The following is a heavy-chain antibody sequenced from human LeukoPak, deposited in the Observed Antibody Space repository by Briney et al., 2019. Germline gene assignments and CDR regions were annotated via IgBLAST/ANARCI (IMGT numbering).Heavy chain of an antibody. CDR3: AGSIYYFDY. CDR2: INHSGST. Sequence: SETLSLTCAVYGGSFSGYYWSWIRQPPGRGLEWIGEINHSGSTNYNPSLKSRVTISVDTSKNQFSLSLSSVTAADTAIYYCAGSIYYFDYWGQGTLVTVSS. D-gene: IGHD2-21*01. J-gene: IGHJ4*02. CDR1: GGSFSGYY. V-gene: IGHV4-34*01.